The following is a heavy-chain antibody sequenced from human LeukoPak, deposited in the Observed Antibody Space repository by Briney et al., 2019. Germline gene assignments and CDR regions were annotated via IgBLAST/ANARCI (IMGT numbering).Heavy chain of an antibody. Sequence: SQTLSLTCAISGDSVSSNSAAWHWISPPPSRGLEWQGRTYYRSKWYNDHAVSVKSRITINPDTSKNQFSLQLNSVTPEDTAVYYCARLDGDEDYWGQGTLVTVSS. V-gene: IGHV6-1*01. CDR1: GDSVSSNSAA. J-gene: IGHJ4*02. D-gene: IGHD4-17*01. CDR2: TYYRSKWYN. CDR3: ARLDGDEDY.